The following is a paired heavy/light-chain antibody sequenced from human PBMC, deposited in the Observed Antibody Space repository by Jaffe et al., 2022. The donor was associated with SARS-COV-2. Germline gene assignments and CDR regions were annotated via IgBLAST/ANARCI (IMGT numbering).Light chain of an antibody. CDR3: QQYYSSPLT. CDR1: QSVLHSSNNKNY. J-gene: IGKJ4*01. V-gene: IGKV4-1*01. CDR2: WAS. Sequence: DIVMTQSPDSLAVSLGERATINCKSSQSVLHSSNNKNYLAWYQQKPGQPPKLLIYWASTRESGVPDRFSGSGSGTDFTLTISSLQAEDVAVYYCQQYYSSPLTFGGGTKVEIK.
Heavy chain of an antibody. V-gene: IGHV3-23*01. CDR3: AKGRGNDYDGDFHH. CDR2: FSGFGAST. Sequence: EVQLLESGGALVQPGGSLRLSCAASGFTFSSYAMGWVRQAPGKGLEWVSTFSGFGASTYLADSVRGRFTISRDNSKNTLSLQMNSLRVEDTALYYCAKGRGNDYDGDFHHWGQGTLVTVSS. D-gene: IGHD3-22*01. CDR1: GFTFSSYA. J-gene: IGHJ4*02.